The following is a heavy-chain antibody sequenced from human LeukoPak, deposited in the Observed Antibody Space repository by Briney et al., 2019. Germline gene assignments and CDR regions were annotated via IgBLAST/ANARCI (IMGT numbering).Heavy chain of an antibody. V-gene: IGHV1-58*01. J-gene: IGHJ4*02. CDR1: GFTFSSSA. Sequence: SVKVSCKASGFTFSSSAVQWVRQARGQRLEWIGWIVVGSGNTNYAQKFQERVTITRDMSTSTAYMELSSLRSEDTAVYYCTSDPTFYSGRYCFDYWGQGTLVTVSS. CDR3: TSDPTFYSGRYCFDY. D-gene: IGHD1-26*01. CDR2: IVVGSGNT.